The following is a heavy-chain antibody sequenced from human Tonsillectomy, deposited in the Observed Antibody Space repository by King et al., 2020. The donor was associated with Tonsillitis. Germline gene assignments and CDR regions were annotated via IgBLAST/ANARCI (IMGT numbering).Heavy chain of an antibody. D-gene: IGHD6-13*01. J-gene: IGHJ3*02. CDR1: GFTVSSNY. CDR3: AREGAAAGTARIGAFDI. CDR2: IYSGGST. V-gene: IGHV3-53*01. Sequence: EVQLVESGGGLIQPGGSLRLSCAASGFTVSSNYMSWVRQAPGKGLEWVSVIYSGGSTYYADSVKGRFTISRDNSKNTLYLQMNSLRAEDTAVYYCAREGAAAGTARIGAFDIWGQGTMVTVSS.